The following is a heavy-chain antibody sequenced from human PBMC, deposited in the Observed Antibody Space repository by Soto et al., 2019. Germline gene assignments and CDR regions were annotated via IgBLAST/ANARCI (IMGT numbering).Heavy chain of an antibody. Sequence: TGGSLRLSCAASGFTVSSNYMSWVRQAPGKGLEWVSVIYSGGSTYYADSVKGRFTISRDNSKNTLYLQMNSLRAEDTAVYYCARVVGYSSSFAQYYYYMDVWGKGTTVTVSS. J-gene: IGHJ6*03. D-gene: IGHD6-6*01. CDR2: IYSGGST. V-gene: IGHV3-53*01. CDR1: GFTVSSNY. CDR3: ARVVGYSSSFAQYYYYMDV.